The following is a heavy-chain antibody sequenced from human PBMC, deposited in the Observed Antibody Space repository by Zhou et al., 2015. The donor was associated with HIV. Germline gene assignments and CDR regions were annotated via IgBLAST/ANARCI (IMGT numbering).Heavy chain of an antibody. J-gene: IGHJ4*02. CDR1: GFIFRESA. CDR3: WGDLDYGRY. CDR2: IDPKPEKSKSRI. D-gene: IGHD4-17*01. Sequence: EVQLVESGGGLVQPGGSLRLSCGASGFIFRESAMHWVRQSSGKGLEWIGRIDPKPEKSKSRISYGASMRGRFTISRDDSRHTTYLQMNDLRDEDTARYYCWGDLDYGRYWGRGTLVIVSS. V-gene: IGHV3-73*01.